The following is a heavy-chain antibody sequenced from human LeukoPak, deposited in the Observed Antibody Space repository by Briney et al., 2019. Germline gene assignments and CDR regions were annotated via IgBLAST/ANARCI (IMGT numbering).Heavy chain of an antibody. CDR3: ARRRDYFDY. Sequence: PGGSLRLSCAASGFTFSTSWMHWVRQAPGKGLVWVSQINGDGGRTRYADSVKGRFTISRDNSKNTLYLQMNSLRAEDTAVYYCARRRDYFDYWGQGTLVTVSS. V-gene: IGHV3-74*01. CDR1: GFTFSTSW. J-gene: IGHJ4*02. CDR2: INGDGGRT.